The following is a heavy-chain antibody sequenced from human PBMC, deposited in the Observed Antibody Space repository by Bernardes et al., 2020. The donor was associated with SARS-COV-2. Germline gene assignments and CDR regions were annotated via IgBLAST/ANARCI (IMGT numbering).Heavy chain of an antibody. CDR1: GFTFSNYW. CDR2: IDSYGSTT. Sequence: GGSLRLSCAASGFTFSNYWMQWVRKVPGEGLVWVSRIDSYGSTTNYADSVKGRFRISRDNANNTLFLQMDSLRAEDTAVYYCAREDCSSTSCYAELADWGQGTLVTVSS. V-gene: IGHV3-74*01. CDR3: AREDCSSTSCYAELAD. J-gene: IGHJ4*02. D-gene: IGHD2-2*01.